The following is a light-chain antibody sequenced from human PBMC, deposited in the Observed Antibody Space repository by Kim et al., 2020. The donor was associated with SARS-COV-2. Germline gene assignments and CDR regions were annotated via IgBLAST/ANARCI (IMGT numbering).Light chain of an antibody. CDR2: LNSDGSH. J-gene: IGLJ3*02. Sequence: QLVLTQSPSASASLGASVKLTCTLSSGHSSYAIAWHQQQPEKGPRYLMKLNSDGSHSKGDGIPDRFSGSSSGAERYLTISSLQSEDEADYYCQTSGTGFWGFGGGTKLTVL. CDR1: SGHSSYA. CDR3: QTSGTGFWG. V-gene: IGLV4-69*01.